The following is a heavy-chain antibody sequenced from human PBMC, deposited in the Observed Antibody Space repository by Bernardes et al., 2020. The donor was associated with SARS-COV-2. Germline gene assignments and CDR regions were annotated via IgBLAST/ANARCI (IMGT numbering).Heavy chain of an antibody. CDR2: INPNSGGP. D-gene: IGHD3-22*01. J-gene: IGHJ6*02. CDR1: GYPFTGYY. CDR3: ALPPTNYDRYGMDV. V-gene: IGHV1-2*02. Sequence: ASVKVSCKASGYPFTGYYIHWVRQAPGQGLEWMGWINPNSGGPNYAQKFQGRVTMTRDTSISTANMELSRLRSDDTAVYYCALPPTNYDRYGMDVWGQGTTVTVSS.